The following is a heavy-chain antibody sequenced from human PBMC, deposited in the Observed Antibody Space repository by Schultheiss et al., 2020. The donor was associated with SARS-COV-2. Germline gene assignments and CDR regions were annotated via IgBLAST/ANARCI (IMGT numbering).Heavy chain of an antibody. J-gene: IGHJ6*02. V-gene: IGHV3-52*01. Sequence: GESLKISCAASGFTFSSSWMHWVCQAPEKGLEWVADIKCDGSEKYYVDSVKGRFTISRDNSKNTLYLQMNSLRAEDTAVYYCAKGGGYPYYYGMDVWGQGTTVTVSS. CDR2: IKCDGSEK. CDR3: AKGGGYPYYYGMDV. CDR1: GFTFSSSW. D-gene: IGHD3-16*01.